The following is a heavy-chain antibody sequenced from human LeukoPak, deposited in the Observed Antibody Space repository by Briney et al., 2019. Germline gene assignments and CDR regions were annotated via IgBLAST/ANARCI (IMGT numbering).Heavy chain of an antibody. Sequence: SETLSLTCAVYGGSFSGYYWSWIRQPPGKGLEWIGEINHSGSTNYNPSLKSRVTISVDTSKNQFSLKLSSVTAADTAVYYCARGGYYGSGNDFRFDPWGQGTLVTVSS. V-gene: IGHV4-34*01. J-gene: IGHJ5*02. CDR1: GGSFSGYY. CDR3: ARGGYYGSGNDFRFDP. CDR2: INHSGST. D-gene: IGHD3-10*01.